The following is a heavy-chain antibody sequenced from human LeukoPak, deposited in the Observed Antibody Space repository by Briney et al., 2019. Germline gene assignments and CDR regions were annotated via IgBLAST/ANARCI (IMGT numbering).Heavy chain of an antibody. V-gene: IGHV3-11*01. Sequence: GGSLRVSCAASGFTFSDYYMSWIRQDPGKGLEWVSYISSSGSTIYYADSVKGRFTISRDNAKNSLYLQMNSLRAEDTAVYYCARAYIVVVVAARPYGMDVWGQGTTVTVSS. CDR2: ISSSGSTI. CDR3: ARAYIVVVVAARPYGMDV. D-gene: IGHD2-15*01. J-gene: IGHJ6*02. CDR1: GFTFSDYY.